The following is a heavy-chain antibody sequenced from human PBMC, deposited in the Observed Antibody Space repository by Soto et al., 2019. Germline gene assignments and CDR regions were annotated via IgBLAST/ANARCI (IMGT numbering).Heavy chain of an antibody. CDR3: ATSAYSNDCLFDW. V-gene: IGHV3-15*01. J-gene: IGHJ4*02. CDR1: GFSFDRAW. CDR2: IKTKTDGGTT. Sequence: GGSLRLSCSASGFSFDRAWASWVRQAPGRGLEWVGLIKTKTDGGTTDYAASVKGRFTISKNESEKTVYLHMNRLKTEDTAFYYGATSAYSNDCLFDWWGQGSLGTVCS. D-gene: IGHD4-4*01.